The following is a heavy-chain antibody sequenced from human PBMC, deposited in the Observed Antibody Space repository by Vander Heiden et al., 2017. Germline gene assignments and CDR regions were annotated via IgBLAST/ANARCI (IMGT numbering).Heavy chain of an antibody. J-gene: IGHJ4*02. D-gene: IGHD6-6*01. CDR3: ARKLVVVDYFDY. Sequence: EVQLLESGGGLVQPGGSLRLSCAASGFTFSSYAMSWVRQAPGKGLEWVSAISGSGGSTYYADAVKGRFTISRDNSKNTLYLKMKSMRAEDTAVYYFARKLVVVDYFDYWGQGTLVTVSS. CDR2: ISGSGGST. V-gene: IGHV3-23*01. CDR1: GFTFSSYA.